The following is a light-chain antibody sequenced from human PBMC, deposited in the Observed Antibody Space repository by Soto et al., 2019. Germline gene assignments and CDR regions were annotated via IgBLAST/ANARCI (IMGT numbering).Light chain of an antibody. Sequence: QSVLTQPASVSGSPGQSITISCSGTSSDVDDYIYVSWYQQHPGKAPKLMIYEVSHRLSGVSNRFSGSNSGYTASLTISGLQDEDEADYYCTSSLSNSVVVFGGGTKVTVL. V-gene: IGLV2-14*01. CDR1: SSDVDDYIY. CDR3: TSSLSNSVVV. J-gene: IGLJ3*02. CDR2: EVS.